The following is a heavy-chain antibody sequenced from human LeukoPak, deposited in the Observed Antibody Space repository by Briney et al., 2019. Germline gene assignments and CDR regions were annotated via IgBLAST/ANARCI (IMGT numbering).Heavy chain of an antibody. CDR3: ARHKQQLDGIDY. Sequence: PSETLSLTCTVSGGSISSSSYYWGWIRQPPGKGLEWIGSIYYSGSTYYNPSLKSRVTISVDTSKNQFSLELSSVTAADTAVYYCARHKQQLDGIDYWGQGTLVTVSS. CDR1: GGSISSSSYY. CDR2: IYYSGST. J-gene: IGHJ4*02. V-gene: IGHV4-39*01. D-gene: IGHD6-13*01.